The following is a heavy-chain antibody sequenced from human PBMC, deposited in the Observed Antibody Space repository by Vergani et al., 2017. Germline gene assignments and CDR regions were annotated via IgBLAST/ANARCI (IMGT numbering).Heavy chain of an antibody. CDR1: GGTFISNS. Sequence: QGHLAHSGAEVKRPGSPVKVSCKALGGTFISNSISWVRQAPGQGLEWLGRFIPIFGTTSNAQKFQGRVTILADESTSTAYMGLSSPRSEDTAVYYYARSSSYYSFYFDFWGQGTLVTVSS. CDR3: ARSSSYYSFYFDF. CDR2: FIPIFGTT. J-gene: IGHJ4*02. V-gene: IGHV1-69*13. D-gene: IGHD3-22*01.